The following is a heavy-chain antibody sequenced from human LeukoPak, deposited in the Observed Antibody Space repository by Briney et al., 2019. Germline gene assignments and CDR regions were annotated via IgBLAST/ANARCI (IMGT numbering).Heavy chain of an antibody. CDR2: IYYSGST. Sequence: SQTLSLTCTVSGGSISSGDYYWSWIRQPPGKGLEWIGYIYYSGSTYYNPSLKSRVTISVDTSKNQFSLKLSSVTAADTAVYYCARDPVVVPMVGAFDIWGQGTMVTVSS. V-gene: IGHV4-30-4*01. D-gene: IGHD3-22*01. CDR3: ARDPVVVPMVGAFDI. CDR1: GGSISSGDYY. J-gene: IGHJ3*02.